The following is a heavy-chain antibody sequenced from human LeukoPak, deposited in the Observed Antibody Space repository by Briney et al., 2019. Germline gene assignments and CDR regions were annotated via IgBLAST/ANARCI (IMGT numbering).Heavy chain of an antibody. CDR2: ISDSGGIT. Sequence: PGGSLRLSCAASGFTFSSYPMTWVRQAPGKGPEWVSFISDSGGITYYADSVKGRFTISRDNSKNTLYLQMNSLRAEDTAVYYCAKNALRFLEWLAAWAYYYGMDVWGQGTTVTVSS. CDR3: AKNALRFLEWLAAWAYYYGMDV. J-gene: IGHJ6*02. V-gene: IGHV3-23*01. D-gene: IGHD3-3*01. CDR1: GFTFSSYP.